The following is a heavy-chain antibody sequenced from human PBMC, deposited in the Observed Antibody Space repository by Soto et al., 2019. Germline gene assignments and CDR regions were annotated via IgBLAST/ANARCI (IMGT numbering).Heavy chain of an antibody. CDR1: GFTFSIYG. D-gene: IGHD3-22*01. J-gene: IGHJ3*02. CDR3: GGDSSGYFYPDVFDI. CDR2: IWYDGSNK. V-gene: IGHV3-33*01. Sequence: GGSLRLSCAGSGFTFSIYGIHWVRQAPGKGLEWVAVIWYDGSNKYYADSVKGRFTISRDNAKNSLYLQMNSLRDEDTAVYYCGGDSSGYFYPDVFDIWGQGTMVTVSS.